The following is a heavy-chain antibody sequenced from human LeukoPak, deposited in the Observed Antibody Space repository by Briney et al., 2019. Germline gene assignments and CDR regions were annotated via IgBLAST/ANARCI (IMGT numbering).Heavy chain of an antibody. CDR2: IYNTGGT. D-gene: IGHD6-25*01. Sequence: GGSLRLSCAASGFSVSSDYMSWVRQVPGKGLEWVSVIYNTGGTYYADSVKGRFTISRDNSKNMVYLQMNSLRAEDTAVYYCTRAAWDYWGPGTLVTVSS. CDR3: TRAAWDY. J-gene: IGHJ4*02. CDR1: GFSVSSDY. V-gene: IGHV3-66*01.